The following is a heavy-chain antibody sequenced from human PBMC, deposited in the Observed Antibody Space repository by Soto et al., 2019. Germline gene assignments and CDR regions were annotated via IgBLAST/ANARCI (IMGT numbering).Heavy chain of an antibody. CDR1: GYTFTSYA. J-gene: IGHJ4*02. V-gene: IGHV1-3*01. CDR2: INVGNGNT. CDR3: ARSIVVVTAADY. D-gene: IGHD2-21*02. Sequence: ASVKVSCKASGYTFTSYAMHWVRQAPGQRLEWMGWINVGNGNTKYSQKFQGRVTITRDTSASTAYMELSSLRSEDTAVYYCARSIVVVTAADYRGQGTLVTVSS.